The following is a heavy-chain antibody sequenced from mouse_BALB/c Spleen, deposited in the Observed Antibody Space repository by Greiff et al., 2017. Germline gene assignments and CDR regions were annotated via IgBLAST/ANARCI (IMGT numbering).Heavy chain of an antibody. Sequence: EVQGVESGPGLVKPSQSLSLTCTVTGYSITSDYAWNWIRQFPGNKLEWMGYISYSGSTSYDPSLKSRISITRDTSKNQFFLQLNSVTTEDTATYYCAIITTVVATDYFDYWGQGTTLTVSS. CDR1: GYSITSDYA. V-gene: IGHV3-2*02. D-gene: IGHD1-1*01. CDR3: AIITTVVATDYFDY. CDR2: ISYSGST. J-gene: IGHJ2*01.